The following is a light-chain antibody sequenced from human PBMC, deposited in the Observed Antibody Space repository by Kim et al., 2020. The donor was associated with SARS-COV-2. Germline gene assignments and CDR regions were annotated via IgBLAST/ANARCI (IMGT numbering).Light chain of an antibody. J-gene: IGKJ2*01. V-gene: IGKV2-28*01. CDR1: QSLLHTSGRTY. CDR3: MQALQTPYT. Sequence: DIVMTQSPLSLPVTPGEPASISCRSSQSLLHTSGRTYLDWYLQKPGQSPQLLIYLGSNRASGVPDRFSGSGSGTDFTLKISRVEAGDVGVYYCMQALQTPYTFGQGTKLEI. CDR2: LGS.